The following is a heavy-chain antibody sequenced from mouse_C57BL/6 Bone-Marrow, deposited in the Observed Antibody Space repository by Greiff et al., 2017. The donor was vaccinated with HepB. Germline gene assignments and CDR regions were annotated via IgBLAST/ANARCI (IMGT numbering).Heavy chain of an antibody. CDR3: ARDYTTVVEGYWYFDV. J-gene: IGHJ1*03. V-gene: IGHV2-9-1*01. D-gene: IGHD1-1*01. Sequence: VQGVESGPGLVAPSQSLSITCTVSRFSLTSYAISWVRQPPGKGLEWLGVIWTGGGTNYNSALKSRLSISKDNSKSQVFLKMNSLQTDDTARYYCARDYTTVVEGYWYFDVWGTGTTVTVSS. CDR2: IWTGGGT. CDR1: RFSLTSYA.